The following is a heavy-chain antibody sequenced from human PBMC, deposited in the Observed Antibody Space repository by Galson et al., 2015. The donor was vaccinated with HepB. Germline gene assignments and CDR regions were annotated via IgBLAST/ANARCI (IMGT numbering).Heavy chain of an antibody. V-gene: IGHV5-10-1*01. J-gene: IGHJ4*02. CDR3: ASSSIAVAGTWGNSGY. CDR1: GYSFTSYW. CDR2: IDPSDSYT. D-gene: IGHD6-19*01. Sequence: QSGAEVKKPGESLRISCKGSGYSFTSYWISWVRQMPGKGLEWMGRIDPSDSYTNYSPSFQGHVTISADKSISTAYLQWSSLKASDTAMYYCASSSIAVAGTWGNSGYWGQGTLVTVSS.